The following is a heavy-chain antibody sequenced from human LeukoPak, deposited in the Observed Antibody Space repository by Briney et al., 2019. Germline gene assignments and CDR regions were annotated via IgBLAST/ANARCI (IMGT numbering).Heavy chain of an antibody. J-gene: IGHJ1*01. CDR2: INSDGSST. CDR1: GFTFSSYW. Sequence: GGSLRLSCAASGFTFSSYWMHWVRQAPGKGLVWVSRINSDGSSTSYADSVKGRFTISRDNAKNTLYLQMNSLRAEDTAVYYCAKDRYCSSTSCYAAEYFQHWGQGTLVTVSS. V-gene: IGHV3-74*01. D-gene: IGHD2-2*01. CDR3: AKDRYCSSTSCYAAEYFQH.